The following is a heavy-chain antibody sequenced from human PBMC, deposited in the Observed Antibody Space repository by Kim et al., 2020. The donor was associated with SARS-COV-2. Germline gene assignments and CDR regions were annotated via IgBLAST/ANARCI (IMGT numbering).Heavy chain of an antibody. Sequence: TGNPTYAQGFRGRFVFSLDTSVSSAYLDISSLKPEDTAVYYCASARHEFDPWGQGTLVTVSS. CDR2: TGNP. V-gene: IGHV7-4-1*02. CDR3: ASARHEFDP. J-gene: IGHJ5*02.